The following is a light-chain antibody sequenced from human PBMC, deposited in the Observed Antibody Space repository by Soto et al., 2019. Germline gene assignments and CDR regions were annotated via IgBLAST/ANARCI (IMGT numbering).Light chain of an antibody. Sequence: EIVMTQSPATLSVSPGERATLSCRASQSVGSDLAWYQQKPGQAPRLLIYDASSRATGIPDRFSGSGSETEFTLTISSLQAEDSAVYFCQQYNNWPTWTFGQGTKVDIK. CDR2: DAS. CDR1: QSVGSD. J-gene: IGKJ1*01. CDR3: QQYNNWPTWT. V-gene: IGKV3D-15*01.